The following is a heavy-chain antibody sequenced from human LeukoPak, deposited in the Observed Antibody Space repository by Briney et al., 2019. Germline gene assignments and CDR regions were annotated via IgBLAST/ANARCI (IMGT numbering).Heavy chain of an antibody. CDR1: GFTFSSYG. CDR3: AKDLTYGGSYYGSAFDI. V-gene: IGHV3-23*01. Sequence: GGSLRLSCAASGFTFSSYGMSWVRQAPGKGLEWVSAISGSGGSTYYADSVKGRFTISRDNSKNTLYLQMNSLRAEDTAVYYCAKDLTYGGSYYGSAFDIWGQGTMVTVSS. J-gene: IGHJ3*02. D-gene: IGHD1-26*01. CDR2: ISGSGGST.